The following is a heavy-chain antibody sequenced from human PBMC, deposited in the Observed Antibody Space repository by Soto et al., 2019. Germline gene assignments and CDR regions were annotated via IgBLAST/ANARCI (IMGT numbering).Heavy chain of an antibody. Sequence: ASQTRSLACPVSVGSISSSSYYCRRIRQPPEKGLEWIGSIFYSGSTHYNPSLKSRVTISVDTSKNHFSLRLSSVTAADTAVYYCACIFSGGYGYGFYYYGMDVWGQGTTVTVSS. D-gene: IGHD5-18*01. CDR3: ACIFSGGYGYGFYYYGMDV. V-gene: IGHV4-39*02. CDR1: VGSISSSSYY. CDR2: IFYSGST. J-gene: IGHJ6*02.